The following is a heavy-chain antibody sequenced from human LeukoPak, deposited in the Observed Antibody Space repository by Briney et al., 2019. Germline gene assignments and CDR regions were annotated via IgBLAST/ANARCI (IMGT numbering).Heavy chain of an antibody. Sequence: GESLKISCKGSGYSFTSYWIGWVRQMPGKGLEWMGVIYPGDSDTRYSPSFQGQVTISADKSISTAYLQWSSLKASDTAMYYCARIMITFGGVIVGLDYWGQGTLVTVSS. CDR3: ARIMITFGGVIVGLDY. V-gene: IGHV5-51*01. CDR2: IYPGDSDT. CDR1: GYSFTSYW. D-gene: IGHD3-16*02. J-gene: IGHJ4*02.